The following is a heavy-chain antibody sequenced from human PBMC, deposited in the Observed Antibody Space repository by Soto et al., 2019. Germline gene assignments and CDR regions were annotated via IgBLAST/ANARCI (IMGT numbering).Heavy chain of an antibody. D-gene: IGHD2-21*02. CDR1: GYTFTSYA. CDR3: AGSIVVVTALDY. J-gene: IGHJ4*02. Sequence: ASVKVSCKASGYTFTSYAMHWVRQAPGQRLEWMGWINAGNGNTKYSQKFQGRVTITRDTSASTAYMELSSLRSEYTAVYYCAGSIVVVTALDYWGQGTLVTVSS. V-gene: IGHV1-3*01. CDR2: INAGNGNT.